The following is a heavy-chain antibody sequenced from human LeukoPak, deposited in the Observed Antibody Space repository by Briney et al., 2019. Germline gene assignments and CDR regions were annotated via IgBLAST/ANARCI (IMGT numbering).Heavy chain of an antibody. J-gene: IGHJ4*02. V-gene: IGHV3-21*01. D-gene: IGHD5-18*01. CDR1: GFTFSSYS. CDR3: ARIQSAYSYGYDPFDY. CDR2: ISSSSSYI. Sequence: SGGSLRLSCAASGFTFSSYSMNWVRQAPGKGLEWVSCISSSSSYIYYADSVKGRFTISRDNAKNSLYLQMNSLRAEDTAMYYCARIQSAYSYGYDPFDYWGQGTLVTVSS.